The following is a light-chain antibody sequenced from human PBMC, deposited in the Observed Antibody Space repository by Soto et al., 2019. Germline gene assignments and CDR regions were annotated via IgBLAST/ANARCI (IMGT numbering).Light chain of an antibody. CDR3: QQYYSTPPT. CDR2: DAS. CDR1: QSVNNF. J-gene: IGKJ4*01. V-gene: IGKV3-11*01. Sequence: EVVLTQSPATLSXSPXXXXTXXXRASQSVNNFLAWYQQKPGQTPRLLIYDASKRATGIPGRFSGSGSGTDFTLTISSLQAEDVAVYYCQQYYSTPPTFGGGTKVDIK.